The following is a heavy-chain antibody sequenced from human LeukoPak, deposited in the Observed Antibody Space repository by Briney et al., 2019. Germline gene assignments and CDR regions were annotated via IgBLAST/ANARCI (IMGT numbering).Heavy chain of an antibody. CDR3: ARDRHQNYYDSSGSKYQEVGAFDI. J-gene: IGHJ3*02. CDR1: GYTFTSYA. Sequence: ASVKVSCKASGYTFTSYAMNWVRQAPGQGLEWMGWINTNTGNPTYAQGFTGRFVFSLDTSVSTAYLQISSLKAEDTAVYYCARDRHQNYYDSSGSKYQEVGAFDIWGQGTMVTVSS. CDR2: INTNTGNP. V-gene: IGHV7-4-1*02. D-gene: IGHD3-22*01.